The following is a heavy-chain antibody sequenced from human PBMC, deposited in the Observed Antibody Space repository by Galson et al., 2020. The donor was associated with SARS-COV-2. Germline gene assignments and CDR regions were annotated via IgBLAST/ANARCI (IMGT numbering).Heavy chain of an antibody. CDR3: ALYERYYYNRYV. V-gene: IGHV4-39*07. Sequence: SETLSLTCAVSGGSISNSPYYWGWFRQPPGKGPEWIGSIYYSGTTYYNPSLQSRVTISVDTSETHFSLKLSSVTAADTAVYYCALYERYYYNRYVWGQGTTVTVSS. CDR2: IYYSGTT. CDR1: GGSISNSPYY. D-gene: IGHD2-8*01. J-gene: IGHJ6*02.